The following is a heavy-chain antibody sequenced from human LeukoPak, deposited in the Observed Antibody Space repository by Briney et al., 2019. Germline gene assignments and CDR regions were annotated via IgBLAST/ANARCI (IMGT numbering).Heavy chain of an antibody. V-gene: IGHV3-23*01. CDR3: ARVTEYSTAGMRY. J-gene: IGHJ4*02. CDR2: ISGSGGST. D-gene: IGHD6-13*01. CDR1: GFTFSSYA. Sequence: TGGSLRLSCAASGFTFSSYAMSWVRQAPGKGLEWVSAISGSGGSTYYADSVKGRFTISRDNAKNTMYLQMNSLRAEDTALYYCARVTEYSTAGMRYWGQGTLVTVSS.